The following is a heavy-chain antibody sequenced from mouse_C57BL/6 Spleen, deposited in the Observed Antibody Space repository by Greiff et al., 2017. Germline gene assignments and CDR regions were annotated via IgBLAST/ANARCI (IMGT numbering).Heavy chain of an antibody. Sequence: QVQLQQSGPGLVQPSQSLSITCTVSGFSLTSYGVHWVRQSPGKGLEWLGVIWRGGSTDYNAAFMSRLSITKDNSKSQVFFKMNSLQADDTAIYYCAKRGDYGSNYAMDDWGQGTSVTVSS. D-gene: IGHD1-1*01. V-gene: IGHV2-5*01. CDR1: GFSLTSYG. CDR2: IWRGGST. CDR3: AKRGDYGSNYAMDD. J-gene: IGHJ4*01.